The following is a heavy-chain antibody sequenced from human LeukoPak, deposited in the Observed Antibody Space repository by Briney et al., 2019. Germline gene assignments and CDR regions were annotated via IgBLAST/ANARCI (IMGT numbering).Heavy chain of an antibody. CDR1: GFTFSGFE. V-gene: IGHV3-48*03. Sequence: GSLRLSCAASGFTFSGFEMNWVRQAPGKGLEWVSYSSSSGSTIYYADSVKGRFTVSRDNAKNSLYLQMNSLRAEDTAVYYCARDPGHCSSTSCYKFFDYWGQGTLVTVSS. J-gene: IGHJ4*02. CDR2: SSSSGSTI. D-gene: IGHD2-2*02. CDR3: ARDPGHCSSTSCYKFFDY.